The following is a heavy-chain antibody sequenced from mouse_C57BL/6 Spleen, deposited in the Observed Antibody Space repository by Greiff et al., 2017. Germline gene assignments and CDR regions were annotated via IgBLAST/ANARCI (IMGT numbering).Heavy chain of an antibody. J-gene: IGHJ3*01. CDR3: AKGPRAIYDYDVGFAY. CDR1: GFSLTSYG. D-gene: IGHD2-4*01. CDR2: IWRGGST. Sequence: QVQLQQSGPGLVQPSQSLSITCTVSGFSLTSYGVHWVRQSPGKGLEWLGVIWRGGSTDYNAAFMSRLSITKDNSKSQVFFKMNSLQADDTAIYYCAKGPRAIYDYDVGFAYWGQGTLVTVSA. V-gene: IGHV2-5*01.